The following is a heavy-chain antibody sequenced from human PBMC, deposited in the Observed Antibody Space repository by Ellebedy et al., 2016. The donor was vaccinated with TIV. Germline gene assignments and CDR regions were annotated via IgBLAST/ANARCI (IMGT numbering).Heavy chain of an antibody. D-gene: IGHD3-3*01. CDR2: ITAYDGDT. V-gene: IGHV1-18*04. Sequence: ASVKVSCXASGYTFTSFGLNWVRQAPGQGLEWMGRITAYDGDTNYSQKVQDRVTMTTDTSTSTAYLELRSLRSDDTAIYYCARDDFWGGLYGLDVWGQGTTVTVTS. CDR1: GYTFTSFG. J-gene: IGHJ6*02. CDR3: ARDDFWGGLYGLDV.